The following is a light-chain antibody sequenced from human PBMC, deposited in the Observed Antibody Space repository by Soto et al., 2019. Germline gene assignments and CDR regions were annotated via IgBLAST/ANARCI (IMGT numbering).Light chain of an antibody. CDR3: ATWDSSLSAVV. J-gene: IGLJ2*01. CDR1: SSNIGSNY. Sequence: QSVLTQPPSVSAAPGQKVTISCSGSSSNIGSNYVSWYQHSPGTAPKLLMYDNNNRPSVIPDRFSGSKSGTSATLGITGLQTGDEADDYCATWDSSLSAVVFGGGTKLTVL. V-gene: IGLV1-51*01. CDR2: DNN.